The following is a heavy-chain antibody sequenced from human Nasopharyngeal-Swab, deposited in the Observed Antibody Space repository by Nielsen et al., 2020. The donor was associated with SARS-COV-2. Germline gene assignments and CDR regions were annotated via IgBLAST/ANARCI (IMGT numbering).Heavy chain of an antibody. V-gene: IGHV3-72*01. CDR1: GFTFSAHY. D-gene: IGHD6-13*01. CDR2: SRNKANSYTT. Sequence: GGSLRLSCAASGFTFSAHYMDWVRQAPGKGLEWVGRSRNKANSYTTESAASVKGRFTITRDDSKNSLYLQMSSLRTEDTALYYCARDLSSIWTSGLGVWGQGTTVIVSS. J-gene: IGHJ6*02. CDR3: ARDLSSIWTSGLGV.